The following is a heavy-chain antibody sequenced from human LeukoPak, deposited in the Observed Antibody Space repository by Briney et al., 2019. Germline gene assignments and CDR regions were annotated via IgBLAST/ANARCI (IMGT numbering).Heavy chain of an antibody. CDR1: GYTFTGYY. CDR3: ARVPLYDFWSGYYGTSTVTGEFDY. V-gene: IGHV1-2*02. CDR2: INPNSGGT. D-gene: IGHD3-3*01. J-gene: IGHJ4*02. Sequence: ASVTVSYKASGYTFTGYYMHWVRQAPGQGLAWMGWINPNSGGTNYAQKFQGRVTMTRDTSISTAYMELSRLRSDDTAVYYCARVPLYDFWSGYYGTSTVTGEFDYWGQGTLVTVSS.